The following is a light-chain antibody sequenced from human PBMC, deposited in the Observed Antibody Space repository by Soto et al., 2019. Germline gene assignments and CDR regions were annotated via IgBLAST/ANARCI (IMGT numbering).Light chain of an antibody. CDR2: KAS. V-gene: IGKV1-5*03. J-gene: IGKJ1*01. CDR3: QQYNDNWT. CDR1: QGISSW. Sequence: DIQLTQSPSFLSAFVGDTVTITCRASQGISSWLAWYQQKPGKAPKLLIYKASTLQSGVPSRFSGSGSGTEFTLAISSLQPDDSATYYCQQYNDNWTFGQGTKV.